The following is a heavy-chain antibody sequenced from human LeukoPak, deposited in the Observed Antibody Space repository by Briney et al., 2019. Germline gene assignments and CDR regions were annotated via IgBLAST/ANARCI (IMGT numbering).Heavy chain of an antibody. CDR2: IYTSGST. J-gene: IGHJ3*02. D-gene: IGHD6-6*01. V-gene: IGHV4-61*02. Sequence: SQTLSLTCTVSGGSISSGSYYWSWIRQPAGKGLEWIGRIYTSGSTNYNPSLKSRVTISVDTSKNQFSLKLSSVTAADTAVYYCARDRVAAPEAFDIWGQGTMVTVSS. CDR3: ARDRVAAPEAFDI. CDR1: GGSISSGSYY.